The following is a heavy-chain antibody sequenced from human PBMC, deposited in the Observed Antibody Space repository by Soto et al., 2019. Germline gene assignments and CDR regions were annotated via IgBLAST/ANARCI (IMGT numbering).Heavy chain of an antibody. CDR2: IYHSGST. D-gene: IGHD4-17*01. Sequence: QLQLQESGSGLVKPSQTLSLTCAVSGGSISSGGYSWSWIRQPPGKGLEWIGYIYHSGSTYYNPSLKSRVTISVDRSKNQFSLKLSSVTAADTAVYYCARDSGDYGDYYYYGMDVWGQGTTVTVSS. J-gene: IGHJ6*02. V-gene: IGHV4-30-2*01. CDR3: ARDSGDYGDYYYYGMDV. CDR1: GGSISSGGYS.